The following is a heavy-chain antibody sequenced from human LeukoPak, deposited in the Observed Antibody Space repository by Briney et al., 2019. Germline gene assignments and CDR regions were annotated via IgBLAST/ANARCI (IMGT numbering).Heavy chain of an antibody. CDR2: IDQDGSDK. CDR1: RFTFSNYW. J-gene: IGHJ5*02. D-gene: IGHD7-27*01. V-gene: IGHV3-7*01. CDR3: ARTALGWLDP. Sequence: GGSLRLSCAASRFTFSNYWMSWVRQAPGKGLEWVASIDQDGSDKFSVDSVKGRFTISRDNAKNSMYLQMKSLKVEDTAVYYCARTALGWLDPWGQGALVTVSS.